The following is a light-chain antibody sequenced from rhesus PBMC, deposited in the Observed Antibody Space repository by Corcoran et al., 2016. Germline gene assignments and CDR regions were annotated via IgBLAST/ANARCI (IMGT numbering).Light chain of an antibody. CDR2: GAS. V-gene: IGKV3-42*03. J-gene: IGKJ4*01. CDR3: QQYSNWPLT. Sequence: EIVLTQSPATLSLSPGERATLSCRASQSVSSNLAWYQQKPEQAPRLLIYGASSRATGIPDRFSGSGSGTDFTLTISSLEPEDFAVYYCQQYSNWPLTFGGGTKVEIK. CDR1: QSVSSN.